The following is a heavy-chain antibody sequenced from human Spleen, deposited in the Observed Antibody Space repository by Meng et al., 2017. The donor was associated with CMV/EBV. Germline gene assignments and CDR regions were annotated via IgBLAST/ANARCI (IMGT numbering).Heavy chain of an antibody. CDR2: ISITGSII. CDR3: ARAEAAAGTNNWFDP. V-gene: IGHV3-11*04. J-gene: IGHJ5*02. CDR1: GFTLSDYY. D-gene: IGHD6-13*01. Sequence: GESLKISCVASGFTLSDYYMSWIRQAPGRGLEWISLISITGSIIHYADSVKGRFTISRDNARNSLYLQMNSLRAEDTAIYYCARAEAAAGTNNWFDPWGQGTLVTVSS.